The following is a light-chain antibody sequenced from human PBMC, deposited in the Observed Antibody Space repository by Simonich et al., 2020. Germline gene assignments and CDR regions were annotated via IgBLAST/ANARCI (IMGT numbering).Light chain of an antibody. CDR3: QQYYSTPPWT. V-gene: IGKV4-1*01. CDR1: QNVLYSSNNKNY. Sequence: DIVMTQSPDSLAVSLGERPTINCKSSQNVLYSSNNKNYLDWYQQKPGQPPKQLIYWASTGKTGSPKRYSGNGSGTKFTLTISSLQAENVAVYYGQQYYSTPPWTFGQGTKVEIK. CDR2: WAS. J-gene: IGKJ1*01.